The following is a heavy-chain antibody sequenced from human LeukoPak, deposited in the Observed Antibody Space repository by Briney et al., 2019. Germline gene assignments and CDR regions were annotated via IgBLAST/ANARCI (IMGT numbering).Heavy chain of an antibody. D-gene: IGHD6-19*01. V-gene: IGHV4-59*01. CDR1: GGSISSYY. Sequence: PSETLSLTCTVSGGSISSYYWNWIRQPPGKGLEWIGYIYYSGSTNYNPSLRSRVTISVDTAKNQFSLKLSSVTAADTAVYYCARGSVAGTRGLSEFDYWGQGTLVTVSS. CDR3: ARGSVAGTRGLSEFDY. J-gene: IGHJ4*02. CDR2: IYYSGST.